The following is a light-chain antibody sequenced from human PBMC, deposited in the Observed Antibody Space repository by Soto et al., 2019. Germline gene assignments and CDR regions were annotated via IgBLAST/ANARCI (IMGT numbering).Light chain of an antibody. CDR1: GSNIGAGYD. CDR2: DTA. Sequence: QSVLTQPPSVSGAPGQRVTISCIGSGSNIGAGYDVHWYQQLPGVAPKLLIFDTANRPSGVPGRFSGSKSGASASLAITGLLPEDEADFFCQSFDTNMNAVVFGGGTSSPS. J-gene: IGLJ2*01. CDR3: QSFDTNMNAVV. V-gene: IGLV1-40*01.